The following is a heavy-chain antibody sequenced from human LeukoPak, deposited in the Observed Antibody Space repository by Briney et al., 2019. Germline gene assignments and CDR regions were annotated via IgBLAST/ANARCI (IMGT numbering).Heavy chain of an antibody. CDR2: ISAYNGNT. CDR3: AGSGSYDYYYYGMDV. J-gene: IGHJ6*02. Sequence: WASVKVSCKASGYTFTSYGISWVRQAPGQGLEWMGWISAYNGNTNYAQKLQGRVTLTTDTSTSTAYMELRSLRSDDTAVYYCAGSGSYDYYYYGMDVWGQGTTVTVSS. D-gene: IGHD3-10*01. CDR1: GYTFTSYG. V-gene: IGHV1-18*01.